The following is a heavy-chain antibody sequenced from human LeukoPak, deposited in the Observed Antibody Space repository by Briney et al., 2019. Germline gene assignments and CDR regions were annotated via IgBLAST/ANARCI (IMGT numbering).Heavy chain of an antibody. Sequence: PGGSLRLSCAASGFTFDDYGMGWVRQAPGKGLEWVSGNNWNGDSTGYADSVKGRLTISRDNAKTSLYLQMNSLRAEDTALYYCARGIRGAAYYSYYHMDVWGKGTTVTVSS. D-gene: IGHD3-10*01. CDR2: NNWNGDST. CDR1: GFTFDDYG. J-gene: IGHJ6*03. V-gene: IGHV3-20*04. CDR3: ARGIRGAAYYSYYHMDV.